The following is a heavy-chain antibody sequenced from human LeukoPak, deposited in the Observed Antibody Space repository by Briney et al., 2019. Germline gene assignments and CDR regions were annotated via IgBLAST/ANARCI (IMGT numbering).Heavy chain of an antibody. V-gene: IGHV4-31*03. CDR2: IYYSGST. CDR3: ARGSGSGWLYYFDY. Sequence: SETLSLTCTVSGGSICSGGYYWSWLRQHPGQGLEWIGYIYYSGSTYYNPSLKSRVTISVDTSKNQFSLRLSSVTAADTAVYYCARGSGSGWLYYFDYWGQGTLVTVSS. CDR1: GGSICSGGYY. D-gene: IGHD6-19*01. J-gene: IGHJ4*02.